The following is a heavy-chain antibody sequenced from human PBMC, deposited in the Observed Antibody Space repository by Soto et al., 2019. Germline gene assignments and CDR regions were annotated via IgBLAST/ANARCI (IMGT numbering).Heavy chain of an antibody. CDR3: ARDGRVPTYDFWSGYGSNGMDV. V-gene: IGHV3-30-3*01. CDR1: GFTFSSYA. Sequence: PGGSLRLSCAASGFTFSSYAMHWVRQAPGKGLEWVAVISYDGSNKYYADSVKGRFTISRDNSKNTLYLQMNSLRAEDTAVYYCARDGRVPTYDFWSGYGSNGMDVWGQGTTVTV. D-gene: IGHD3-3*01. J-gene: IGHJ6*02. CDR2: ISYDGSNK.